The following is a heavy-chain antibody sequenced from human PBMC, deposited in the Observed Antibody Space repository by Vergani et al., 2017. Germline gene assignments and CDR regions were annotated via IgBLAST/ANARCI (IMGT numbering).Heavy chain of an antibody. CDR1: GFTFSACP. Sequence: EVQLLQSGGGVIQPGGSVRLSCAASGFTFSACPMTWVRQAPGKGLEWVSAISARYPGTYYADSGMGRFTITRHNSKNMLYLQTNSLRAEDTAVYYCAGLSYDTPPYLQDGYDCWGQGTLVSVSS. CDR2: ISARYPGT. V-gene: IGHV3-23*01. D-gene: IGHD3-22*01. CDR3: AGLSYDTPPYLQDGYDC. J-gene: IGHJ4*02.